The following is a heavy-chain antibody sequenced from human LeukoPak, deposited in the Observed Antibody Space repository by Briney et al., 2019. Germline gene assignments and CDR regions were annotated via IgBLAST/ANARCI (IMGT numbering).Heavy chain of an antibody. J-gene: IGHJ3*02. D-gene: IGHD3-16*02. CDR3: TREGVYSPDPTSYHRLPFDI. CDR1: GYTFTSYV. CDR2: IIPTLDVA. Sequence: GASVKVSCKASGYTFTSYVITWVRQAPGQGLEWMGRIIPTLDVANFAQKFKGRVTITADKFTNTAHLELSSLRSEDTAVYFCTREGVYSPDPTSYHRLPFDIWGKGTVVIVSS. V-gene: IGHV1-69*04.